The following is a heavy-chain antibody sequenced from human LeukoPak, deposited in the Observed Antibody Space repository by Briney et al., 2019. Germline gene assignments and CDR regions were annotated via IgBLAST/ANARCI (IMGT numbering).Heavy chain of an antibody. Sequence: SETLSLTCTVSGGSISSSSYYWVWQRPPPGQGLEWIRSNYYSGSTYYHPYRKRRVPISVDTSKNQFSLKLSSVTAADTAVYYCASHPVRYCSGGSCSDAFDIWGQGTMVTVSS. J-gene: IGHJ3*02. CDR2: NYYSGST. V-gene: IGHV4-39*01. CDR3: ASHPVRYCSGGSCSDAFDI. D-gene: IGHD2-15*01. CDR1: GGSISSSSYY.